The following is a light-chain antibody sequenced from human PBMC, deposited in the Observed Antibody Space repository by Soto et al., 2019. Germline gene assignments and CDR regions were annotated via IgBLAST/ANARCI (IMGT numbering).Light chain of an antibody. CDR1: QSVSSSF. Sequence: EIVLTQSPGTLPLSPGERATLSCRASQSVSSSFLAWYQQKPGQAPRLLIYGASSRATGIPDRFSGSGSGTDFTLTISRLEPEDVAVYYCQQYDSSPLTFGGGTKVEI. V-gene: IGKV3-20*01. J-gene: IGKJ4*01. CDR2: GAS. CDR3: QQYDSSPLT.